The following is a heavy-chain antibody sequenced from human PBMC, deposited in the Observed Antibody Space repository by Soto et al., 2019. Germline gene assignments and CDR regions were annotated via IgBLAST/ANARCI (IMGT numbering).Heavy chain of an antibody. CDR1: GGSISSGDYY. J-gene: IGHJ4*02. CDR3: ARDRTTVNRGTHHPIDY. V-gene: IGHV4-30-4*01. Sequence: SVTLSLTCTVSGGSISSGDYYWSWIRQPPGKGLEWIGYIYYSGSTYYNPSLKSRVTISVDTSKNQFSLKLSSVTAADTAVYYCARDRTTVNRGTHHPIDYWGQGTLVTVSS. D-gene: IGHD4-17*01. CDR2: IYYSGST.